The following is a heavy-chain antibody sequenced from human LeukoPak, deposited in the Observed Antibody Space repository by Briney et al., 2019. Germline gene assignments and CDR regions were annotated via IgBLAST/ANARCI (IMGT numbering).Heavy chain of an antibody. Sequence: GGSLRLSCAASGFTFSSYWMHWVRQAPGKGLVWVSRINSDGSSTSYADSVKGRFTISRDKSKNTLDLQMNSLRVEDTAVYYCAKELRGYSYGDYWGQGTLVTVSS. CDR2: INSDGSST. V-gene: IGHV3-74*01. CDR3: AKELRGYSYGDY. J-gene: IGHJ4*02. D-gene: IGHD5-18*01. CDR1: GFTFSSYW.